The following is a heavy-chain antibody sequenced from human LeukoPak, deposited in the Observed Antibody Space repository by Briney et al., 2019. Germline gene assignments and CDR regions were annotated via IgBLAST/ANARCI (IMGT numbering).Heavy chain of an antibody. D-gene: IGHD2-15*01. CDR3: AKGLAVLPLDV. CDR1: GFTFSSYA. Sequence: GGSLRLSCVASGFTFSSYAMYWVRQAPGKGLEYVSAITNNGDSTYYANSVKGRFTISRDNSKNTLYLQVDSLRVEDTAMYYCAKGLAVLPLDVWGKGTTVTVSS. CDR2: ITNNGDST. V-gene: IGHV3-64*01. J-gene: IGHJ6*04.